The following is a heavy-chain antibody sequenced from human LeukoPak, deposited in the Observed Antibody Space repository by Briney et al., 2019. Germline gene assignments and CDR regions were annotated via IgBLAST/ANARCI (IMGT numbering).Heavy chain of an antibody. D-gene: IGHD2-15*01. CDR3: ARLDCSGGSCYPSGYFQH. V-gene: IGHV5-51*01. CDR2: IYPGDSDT. Sequence: GEPLKISCKGSGYSFTSYWIGWVRQMPGKGLEWMGIIYPGDSDTRYSPSFQGQVTISADKSISTAYLQWSSLKASDTAMYYCARLDCSGGSCYPSGYFQHWGQGTLVTVSS. CDR1: GYSFTSYW. J-gene: IGHJ1*01.